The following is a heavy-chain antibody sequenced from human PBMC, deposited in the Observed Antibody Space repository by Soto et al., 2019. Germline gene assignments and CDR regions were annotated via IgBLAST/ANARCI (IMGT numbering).Heavy chain of an antibody. CDR3: ARHVRYYYYMDV. CDR2: INAGNGNT. J-gene: IGHJ6*03. Sequence: ASVKVSSKASGYTFTSYAMHWVRQAPGQRLEWMGWINAGNGNTKYSQKFQGRVTITRDTSASTAYMELSSLRSEDTAVYYCARHVRYYYYMDVWGEGTTVTVSS. V-gene: IGHV1-3*01. CDR1: GYTFTSYA.